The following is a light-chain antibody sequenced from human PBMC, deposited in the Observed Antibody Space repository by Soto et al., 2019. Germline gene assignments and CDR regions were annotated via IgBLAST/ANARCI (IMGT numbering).Light chain of an antibody. CDR3: QQLNSYPLT. CDR1: QSISSY. V-gene: IGKV1-9*01. CDR2: AAS. Sequence: DIQMTQSPSSLSASVGDRVTITCRASQSISSYLNWYQQKPGKAPKLLIYAASSLQSGVPSRFSGSGSGTGFTLTISSLQPEDFATYYCQQLNSYPLTFGGGTKV. J-gene: IGKJ4*01.